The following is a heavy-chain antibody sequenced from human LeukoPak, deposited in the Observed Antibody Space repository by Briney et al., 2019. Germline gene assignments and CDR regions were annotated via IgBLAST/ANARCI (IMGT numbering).Heavy chain of an antibody. V-gene: IGHV3-23*01. CDR1: GFSFSSYA. CDR3: AKARGFCSGGSCYNPFDP. CDR2: NSGSGGST. D-gene: IGHD2-15*01. J-gene: IGHJ5*02. Sequence: GGSLRLSCAASGFSFSSYAMSWVRQAPGKGLECVSGNSGSGGSTYYANSVKGRLTISRDNSKNTLYVQMNSLRAEDTAVYYCAKARGFCSGGSCYNPFDPWGQGTLVTVSS.